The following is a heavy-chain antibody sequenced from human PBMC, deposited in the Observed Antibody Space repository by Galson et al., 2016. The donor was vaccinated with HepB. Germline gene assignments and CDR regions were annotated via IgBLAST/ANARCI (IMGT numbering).Heavy chain of an antibody. J-gene: IGHJ4*02. CDR2: ISPSDTYI. V-gene: IGHV3-21*01. Sequence: SLRLSCAASGFTFTSYTMNWVRQAPGKGLEWVSSISPSDTYIYYADSMKGRFTVSRDNPENSLYLQMNSLRVEDTAVYYCTRKTINPIGKFDYWGQGVLVTVSS. CDR3: TRKTINPIGKFDY. D-gene: IGHD5-12*01. CDR1: GFTFTSYT.